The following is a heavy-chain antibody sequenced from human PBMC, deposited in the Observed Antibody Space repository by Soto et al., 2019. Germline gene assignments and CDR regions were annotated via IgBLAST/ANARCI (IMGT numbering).Heavy chain of an antibody. J-gene: IGHJ6*02. V-gene: IGHV5-10-1*01. CDR3: ASSMDSSSWYNYYYYGMDV. D-gene: IGHD6-13*01. CDR1: GYSFTSYW. Sequence: GESLKISCKGSGYSFTSYWISWVRQMPEKGLEWMGRIDPSDSYTNYSPSFQGHVTISADKSISTAYLQWSSLKASDTAMYYCASSMDSSSWYNYYYYGMDVWGQGTTVTVSS. CDR2: IDPSDSYT.